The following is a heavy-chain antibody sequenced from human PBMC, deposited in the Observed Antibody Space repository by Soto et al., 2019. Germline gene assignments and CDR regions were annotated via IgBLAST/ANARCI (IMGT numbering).Heavy chain of an antibody. CDR3: TKGIAVARTAGDYYYYGMDV. CDR2: IRSKANSYAT. V-gene: IGHV3-73*02. Sequence: EVQLVESGGGLVQPGGSLKLSCAASGFTFSGSAMHWVRQASGKGLEWVGRIRSKANSYATAYAASVKGRFTISRDDSKNTAYLQMNSLKTEDTAVYYCTKGIAVARTAGDYYYYGMDVWGQGTTVTVSS. CDR1: GFTFSGSA. J-gene: IGHJ6*02. D-gene: IGHD6-19*01.